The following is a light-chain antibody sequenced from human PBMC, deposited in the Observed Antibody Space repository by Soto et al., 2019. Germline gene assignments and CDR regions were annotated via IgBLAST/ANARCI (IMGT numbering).Light chain of an antibody. J-gene: IGKJ4*01. V-gene: IGKV1-39*01. CDR2: AAS. CDR1: QSISSY. CDR3: QQSYSTPLT. Sequence: DIQMTQSPSSLSAYVGDRVTITCRASQSISSYLNWYQQKPGKAPKLLIYAASSLQSGVSSRFSGSGSGIDFTLTISSLQPEDFATYYCQQSYSTPLTFGGGTKVDIK.